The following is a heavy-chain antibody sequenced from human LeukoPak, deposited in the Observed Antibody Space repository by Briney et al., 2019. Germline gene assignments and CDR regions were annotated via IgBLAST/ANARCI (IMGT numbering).Heavy chain of an antibody. V-gene: IGHV3-48*03. CDR3: ARDGAGK. CDR1: GFTFRNYE. D-gene: IGHD1-14*01. CDR2: ISSGGSII. Sequence: GGSLRLSCAASGFTFRNYEMNWVRQAPGKGLEWVSYISSGGSIIHYADSVKGRFTISRDNAKNSLYLQMNSLRAEDTAIYYCARDGAGKWGQGTLVTVSS. J-gene: IGHJ4*02.